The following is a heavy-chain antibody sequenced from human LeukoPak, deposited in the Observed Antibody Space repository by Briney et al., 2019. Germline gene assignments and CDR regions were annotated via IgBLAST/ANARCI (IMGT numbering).Heavy chain of an antibody. J-gene: IGHJ4*02. CDR2: IIPKFDAA. Sequence: ASVKVSCKASGGTFSSYAISWVRQAPGQGLEWLGGIIPKFDAANYAQEFQGRVTITADESTSTAYVELSSLRSEDTAIYYCASDGSYGYFDYWGQGTLVTVSS. CDR1: GGTFSSYA. CDR3: ASDGSYGYFDY. V-gene: IGHV1-69*13. D-gene: IGHD3-16*01.